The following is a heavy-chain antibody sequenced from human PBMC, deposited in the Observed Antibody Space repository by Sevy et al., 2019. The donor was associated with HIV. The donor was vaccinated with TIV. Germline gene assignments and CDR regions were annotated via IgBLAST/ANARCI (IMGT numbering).Heavy chain of an antibody. CDR1: GFTFSSYA. V-gene: IGHV3-23*01. CDR3: AKDLPPRTGYSSGWYSYDY. D-gene: IGHD6-19*01. Sequence: GGSLRLSCAASGFTFSSYAMSWVRQAPGKWLEWVSAISGSGGGTYYADSVKGRFTISRDNSKNTLYLQMNSLRAEDTAVYYCAKDLPPRTGYSSGWYSYDYWGQGTLVTVSS. J-gene: IGHJ4*02. CDR2: ISGSGGGT.